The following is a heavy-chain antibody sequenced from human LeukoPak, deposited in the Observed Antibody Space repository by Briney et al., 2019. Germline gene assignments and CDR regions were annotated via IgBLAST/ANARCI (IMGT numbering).Heavy chain of an antibody. Sequence: GASVKVSCKASGGTFSSYAISWVRPAPGQGLEWMGRIIPILGIANYAQKFQGRVTITADKSTSTAYMELSSLRSEDTAVYYCARPAGGAAGNFDYWGQGTLVTVSS. D-gene: IGHD6-13*01. CDR2: IIPILGIA. CDR3: ARPAGGAAGNFDY. J-gene: IGHJ4*02. V-gene: IGHV1-69*04. CDR1: GGTFSSYA.